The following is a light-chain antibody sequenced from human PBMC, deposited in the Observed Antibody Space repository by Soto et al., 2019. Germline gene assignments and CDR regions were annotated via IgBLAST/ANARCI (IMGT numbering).Light chain of an antibody. CDR1: SSNIGAGYD. CDR3: QFYDSSLSGFVV. CDR2: GNS. Sequence: QSVLTQPPSVSGAPGQRVTISCTGSSSNIGAGYDVHWYQQLPVTAPKLLIYGNSNRPSGVPDRFSGSKSGTSASLAITGLQAEDEADYYCQFYDSSLSGFVVFGGGTKLTVL. V-gene: IGLV1-40*01. J-gene: IGLJ2*01.